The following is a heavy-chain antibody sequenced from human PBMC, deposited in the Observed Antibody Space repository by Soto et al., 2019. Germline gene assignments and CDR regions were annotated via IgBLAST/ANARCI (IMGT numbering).Heavy chain of an antibody. CDR1: GGSISSGGYS. D-gene: IGHD4-17*01. CDR2: IYHSGTT. CDR3: ARAHYGDYGYGMDV. Sequence: QLQLQESGSGLVKPSQTLSLTCAVSGGSISSGGYSWSWIRQPPGKGLEWIGYIYHSGTTYYNPSLKSRVTISVDRSKNQFSLKLSSVTAADTAVYYCARAHYGDYGYGMDVWGQRTTVTVSS. V-gene: IGHV4-30-2*01. J-gene: IGHJ6*02.